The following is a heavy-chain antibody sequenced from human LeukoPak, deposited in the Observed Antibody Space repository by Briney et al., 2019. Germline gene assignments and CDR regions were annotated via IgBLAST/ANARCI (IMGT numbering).Heavy chain of an antibody. D-gene: IGHD6-13*01. CDR2: LYSGGNT. CDR3: AREGASSSFGY. V-gene: IGHV3-53*01. J-gene: IGHJ4*02. CDR1: GFTVSSNY. Sequence: GGSLRLSCVVSGFTVSSNYMSWVRQAPGKGLEWVSVLYSGGNTYHADSVKGRFTISRDNSKNTLYLQMNSLRAEDTAVYYCAREGASSSFGYWGQGTLVTVSS.